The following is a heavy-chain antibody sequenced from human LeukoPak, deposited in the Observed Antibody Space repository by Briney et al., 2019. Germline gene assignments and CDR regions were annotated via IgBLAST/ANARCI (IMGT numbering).Heavy chain of an antibody. Sequence: ASVKVSCKASGGTFSSYAISWVRQAPGQGLEWMGRIIPILGIANYAQKFQGRVTITADKSTSTAYMELSSLRSEDTAVYYCASSSAGWNYELDYWGQGTLVTVSS. V-gene: IGHV1-69*04. CDR2: IIPILGIA. J-gene: IGHJ4*02. D-gene: IGHD1-7*01. CDR1: GGTFSSYA. CDR3: ASSSAGWNYELDY.